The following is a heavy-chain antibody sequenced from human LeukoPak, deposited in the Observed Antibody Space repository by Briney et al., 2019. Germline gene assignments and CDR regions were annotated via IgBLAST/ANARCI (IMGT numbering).Heavy chain of an antibody. CDR1: GGSISSYY. J-gene: IGHJ4*02. Sequence: KPSETLSLTCTVSGGSISSYYWSWIRQPPGKGLEWIGYIYYSGSTNYNPSLKSRVTMSVDTSKNQFSLKLNSVTAADTAVYYCARGLGGDYDILTGRGYWGQGILVTVSS. V-gene: IGHV4-59*12. D-gene: IGHD3-9*01. CDR3: ARGLGGDYDILTGRGY. CDR2: IYYSGST.